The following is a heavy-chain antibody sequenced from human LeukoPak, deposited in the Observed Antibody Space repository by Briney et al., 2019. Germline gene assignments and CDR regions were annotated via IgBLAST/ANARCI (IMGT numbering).Heavy chain of an antibody. CDR3: AREGSHSIGYYYFDY. CDR2: ISDDGTNT. J-gene: IGHJ4*02. Sequence: PGGSLRLSRAASGFTFASYPMHWVRQAPGTGLEWVAVISDDGTNTYYADSVKGRFTLSRDNSKNTLYLQMNNLRAEDTAVYFCAREGSHSIGYYYFDYWGQGTLVTVSS. V-gene: IGHV3-30-3*01. CDR1: GFTFASYP. D-gene: IGHD3-22*01.